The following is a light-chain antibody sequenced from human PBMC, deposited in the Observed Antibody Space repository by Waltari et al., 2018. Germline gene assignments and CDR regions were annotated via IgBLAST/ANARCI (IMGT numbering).Light chain of an antibody. CDR2: DVS. CDR1: SSDVGRYNW. CDR3: SSYTSRHTML. J-gene: IGLJ2*01. Sequence: QSALTQPASVSGSPGQSIAISCTGTSSDVGRYNWVSWYQQNPGKAPKVLIFDVSNRPSGVSNRFSGSKSGNTASLTIFGLQAEDEADYYCSSYTSRHTMLFGGGTKLTVL. V-gene: IGLV2-14*01.